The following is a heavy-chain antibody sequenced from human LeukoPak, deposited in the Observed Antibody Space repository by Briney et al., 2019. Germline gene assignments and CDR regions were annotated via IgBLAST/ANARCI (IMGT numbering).Heavy chain of an antibody. Sequence: SETLSLTCAVFGGSFSDYFWSWIRQPPGKGLDWIGEIDHSGGTNYNPSLKSRVTISVATSKNQFSLKLTSVTAADAAVYYCARMRGGGIGYSNYMDVWGKGTTVIVSS. V-gene: IGHV4-34*01. J-gene: IGHJ6*03. CDR2: IDHSGGT. CDR1: GGSFSDYF. D-gene: IGHD2-15*01. CDR3: ARMRGGGIGYSNYMDV.